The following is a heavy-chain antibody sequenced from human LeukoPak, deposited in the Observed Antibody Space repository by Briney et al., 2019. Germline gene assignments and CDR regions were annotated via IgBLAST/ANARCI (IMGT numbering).Heavy chain of an antibody. J-gene: IGHJ4*02. CDR1: GFTFSSYG. CDR3: ARSDSLTVTPFDY. CDR2: IRYDGSNK. V-gene: IGHV3-30*02. Sequence: GGSLRLSCAASGFTFSSYGMHWVRQAPGKGLEWVAFIRYDGSNKYYADSVKGRFTISRDNSKNTLYPQMNSLRAEDTAVYYCARSDSLTVTPFDYWGQGTLVTVSS. D-gene: IGHD4-11*01.